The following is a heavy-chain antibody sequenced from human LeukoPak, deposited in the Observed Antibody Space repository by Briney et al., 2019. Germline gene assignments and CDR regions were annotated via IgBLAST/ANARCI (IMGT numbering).Heavy chain of an antibody. CDR1: GFTFSSYA. V-gene: IGHV3-23*01. CDR3: AAKGGDYYFQTFEY. CDR2: ISGTGGTT. Sequence: GGSLRLSCAASGFTFSSYAMSWVRQAPGKGLEWVSGISGTGGTTYYADSVKGRFTISRDNSKNTLYLQMNSLRAGDTAIYYCAAKGGDYYFQTFEYWGQGTLVTVSS. J-gene: IGHJ4*02. D-gene: IGHD2/OR15-2a*01.